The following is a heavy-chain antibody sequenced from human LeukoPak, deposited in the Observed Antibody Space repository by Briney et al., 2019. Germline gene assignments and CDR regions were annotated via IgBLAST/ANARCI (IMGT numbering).Heavy chain of an antibody. CDR1: GGTFSSYA. CDR3: ARDLRGGYYGSRV. J-gene: IGHJ4*02. D-gene: IGHD3-10*01. CDR2: IIPILGIA. V-gene: IGHV1-69*04. Sequence: GASVKVSCKASGGTFSSYAISWVRQAPGQGLEWMGRIIPILGIANYAQKFQGRVTITADKSTSTAYMELSSLRSEDTAVYYCARDLRGGYYGSRVWGQGTLVTVSS.